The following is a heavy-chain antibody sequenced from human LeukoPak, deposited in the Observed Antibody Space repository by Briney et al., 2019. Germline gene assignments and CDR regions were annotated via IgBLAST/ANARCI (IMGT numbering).Heavy chain of an antibody. D-gene: IGHD3-10*01. CDR3: RLLWFGESNYYYMDV. CDR2: IIPFFGTA. J-gene: IGHJ6*03. V-gene: IGHV1-69*13. CDR1: GGTFSSYA. Sequence: SVKVSCKASGGTFSSYAISWVRQAPGQGLEWMGGIIPFFGTANYAQKFQGRVTITADESTSTAYMELSSLRSEDTAVYYCRLLWFGESNYYYMDVWGKGTTVTVSS.